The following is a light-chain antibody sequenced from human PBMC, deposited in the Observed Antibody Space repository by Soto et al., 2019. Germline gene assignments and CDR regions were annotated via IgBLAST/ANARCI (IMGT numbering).Light chain of an antibody. V-gene: IGLV2-8*01. J-gene: IGLJ2*01. Sequence: QSVLTQPPSASGSPGQSVTISCTGSSGDIGAYNYVSWYQQHPGKAPKLLIYEVNKRPSGVPDRFSGSKSGNTASLTVSGPQAEDEADYYCSSYVATNTLVFGGGTKLTVL. CDR3: SSYVATNTLV. CDR1: SGDIGAYNY. CDR2: EVN.